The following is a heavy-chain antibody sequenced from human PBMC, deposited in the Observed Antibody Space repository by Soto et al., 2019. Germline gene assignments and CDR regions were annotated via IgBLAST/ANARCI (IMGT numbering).Heavy chain of an antibody. D-gene: IGHD3-3*01. CDR1: GDSMSPFY. CDR3: ARGVYDYWSGYYAGSGLDV. Sequence: QVPLQESGPGLVKPSETLSLTCTVSGDSMSPFYWNWIRQSPGKGLEWIGYIYYSGNTNYNPSLKIRVAISVDTSKNQFSLKLSSVTAADTAVYYCARGVYDYWSGYYAGSGLDVWGQGTTVTVSS. V-gene: IGHV4-59*13. CDR2: IYYSGNT. J-gene: IGHJ6*02.